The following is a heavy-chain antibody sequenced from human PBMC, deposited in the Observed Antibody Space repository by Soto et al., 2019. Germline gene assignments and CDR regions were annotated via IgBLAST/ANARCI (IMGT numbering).Heavy chain of an antibody. CDR2: IYSTGST. D-gene: IGHD3-16*02. J-gene: IGHJ4*02. Sequence: SETLSLTCTVSSGSISSGDYYWTWIRQHPGKGLEWIGFIYSTGSTYYNPSLRSRLTISVDTSKNQFSLKLNSVTAADTAVYYCARVYFFVIRRYSRYFHYRGPATLVTRSS. V-gene: IGHV4-31*03. CDR1: SGSISSGDYY. CDR3: ARVYFFVIRRYSRYFHY.